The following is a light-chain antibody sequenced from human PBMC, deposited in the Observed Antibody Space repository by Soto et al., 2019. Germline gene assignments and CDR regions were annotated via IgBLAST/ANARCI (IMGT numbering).Light chain of an antibody. CDR2: GNS. CDR3: QSYDSSLSGWV. V-gene: IGLV1-40*01. J-gene: IGLJ3*02. Sequence: QAVVTQPPSVSGAPGQRVTISCTGSSSNIGAGYDVHWCQQLPGTAPKLLIYGNSNRPSGVPDRFSGSKSGTSASLAITGLQAEDEADYYCQSYDSSLSGWVFGGGTKVTVL. CDR1: SSNIGAGYD.